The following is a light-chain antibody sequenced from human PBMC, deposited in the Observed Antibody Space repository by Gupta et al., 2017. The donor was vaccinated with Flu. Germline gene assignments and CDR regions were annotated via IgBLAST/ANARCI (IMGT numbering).Light chain of an antibody. CDR1: SSYVGSYNL. CDR3: CSYAGSSTSVV. V-gene: IGLV2-23*01. J-gene: IGLJ2*01. CDR2: EGS. Sequence: QSALTQPASVSGSPGQSITISCPGTSSYVGSYNLVSCYQQHPGKAPKLMIYEGSKRPSGVSNRFSGSKSGNTASLTISGLQAEDEADYYCCSYAGSSTSVVFGGGTKLTVL.